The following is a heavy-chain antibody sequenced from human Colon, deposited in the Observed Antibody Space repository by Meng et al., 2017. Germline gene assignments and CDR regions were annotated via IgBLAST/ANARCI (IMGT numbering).Heavy chain of an antibody. J-gene: IGHJ5*02. Sequence: QGLLQESGPGLVKPSGTLSLTCTVSGGSISSNNWWSWVRQSPGRGLEWIGEIYQSGSTNYSPSLKSRVTISLDKSKNQFSLKVSYMTAADTAVYFCARVPTTVDPFGSWGQGTLVTRLL. CDR2: IYQSGST. V-gene: IGHV4-4*02. D-gene: IGHD4-23*01. CDR1: GGSISSNNW. CDR3: ARVPTTVDPFGS.